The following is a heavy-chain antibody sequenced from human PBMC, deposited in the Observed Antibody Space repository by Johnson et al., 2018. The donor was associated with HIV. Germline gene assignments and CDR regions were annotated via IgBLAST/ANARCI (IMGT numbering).Heavy chain of an antibody. D-gene: IGHD1-26*01. Sequence: QVQLVESGGGVVQPGRSPRLSCAASGFIFSSYGMHWVRQAPGKGLEWVAVISYDGSNKYYADSVKGRFTISRDNSKNTLYLQMNSLRAEDTALYYCGRDLIVGASGSDAFDVWGQGTAVTVSS. CDR1: GFIFSSYG. CDR2: ISYDGSNK. V-gene: IGHV3-30*19. CDR3: GRDLIVGASGSDAFDV. J-gene: IGHJ3*01.